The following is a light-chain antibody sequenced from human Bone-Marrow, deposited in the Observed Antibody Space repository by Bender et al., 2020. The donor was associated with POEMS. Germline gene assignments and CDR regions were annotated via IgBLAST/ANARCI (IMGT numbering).Light chain of an antibody. V-gene: IGLV1-51*01. CDR3: SAWDDSLSGWV. J-gene: IGLJ3*02. CDR2: DNN. Sequence: IGSNSVSWYQHLPGAAPKLLIYDNNKRPSGIPDRFSGSKSDTSATLAISELQSEDEALYYCSAWDDSLSGWVFGGGTKLTVL. CDR1: IGSNS.